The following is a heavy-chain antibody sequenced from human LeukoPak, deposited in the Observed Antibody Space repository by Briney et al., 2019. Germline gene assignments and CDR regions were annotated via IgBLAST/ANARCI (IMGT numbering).Heavy chain of an antibody. D-gene: IGHD6-19*01. CDR2: INPNSGGT. Sequence: GASVKVSCKASGYTFTGYYMHWVRQAPGQGLEWMGWINPNSGGTNYAQKFQGRVTMTRDTSIRTAYMELSRLRSDDTAMYYCASLAVAGTPDYYDYWGQGTLVTVSS. V-gene: IGHV1-2*02. CDR1: GYTFTGYY. CDR3: ASLAVAGTPDYYDY. J-gene: IGHJ4*02.